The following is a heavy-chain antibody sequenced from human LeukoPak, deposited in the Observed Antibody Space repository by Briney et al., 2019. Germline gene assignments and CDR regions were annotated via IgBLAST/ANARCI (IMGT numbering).Heavy chain of an antibody. V-gene: IGHV3-48*03. D-gene: IGHD3-22*01. CDR2: ISTSGSGSTI. CDR1: GFTFSSYE. Sequence: GGSLRLSCAASGFTFSSYEMNWVRQAPGKGLEWVSYISTSGSGSTIYYADSVKGRFTISRDNAKNSLYLQMNGLRAEDTAVYYCASSLGGYYGYWGQGTLVTVSS. J-gene: IGHJ4*02. CDR3: ASSLGGYYGY.